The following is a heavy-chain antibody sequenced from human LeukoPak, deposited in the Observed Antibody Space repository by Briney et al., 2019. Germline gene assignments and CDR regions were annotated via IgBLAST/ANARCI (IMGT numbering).Heavy chain of an antibody. J-gene: IGHJ5*02. CDR3: ARDSGTNWFDP. D-gene: IGHD6-25*01. Sequence: LXXMGIINPSGGSTSYAQKFQGRVTMTRNTSTSTVYMELSSLRSEDTAVYYCARDSGTNWFDPWGQGTLVTVSS. V-gene: IGHV1-46*01. CDR2: INPSGGST.